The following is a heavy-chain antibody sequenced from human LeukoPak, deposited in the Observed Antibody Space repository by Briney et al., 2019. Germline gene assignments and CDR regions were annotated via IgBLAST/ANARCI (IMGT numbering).Heavy chain of an antibody. CDR3: AKDQEYHPPYYYYGMDV. CDR1: GFNFSSYA. J-gene: IGHJ6*02. CDR2: ISGSGGST. V-gene: IGHV3-23*01. Sequence: GGSLRLSCAVSGFNFSSYAMSWVRQAPGKGLEWVSAISGSGGSTYYADSVKGRFTISRDNSKNTLYLQMNSLRAEDTAVYYCAKDQEYHPPYYYYGMDVWGQGTTVTVSS. D-gene: IGHD2-2*01.